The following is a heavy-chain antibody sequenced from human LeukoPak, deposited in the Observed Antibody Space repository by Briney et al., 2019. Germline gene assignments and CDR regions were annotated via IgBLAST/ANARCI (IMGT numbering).Heavy chain of an antibody. CDR3: ARLQDYYGSGSLARFDP. CDR1: GYSFTSYW. V-gene: IGHV5-51*01. CDR2: IYPGDSDT. Sequence: GESLKISCKTSGYSFTSYWIGWVRQMPGKGLEWMGIIYPGDSDTRYSPSFQGQVTISADKSISTAYLQWSSLKASDTATYYCARLQDYYGSGSLARFDPWGQGTLVTVSS. D-gene: IGHD3-10*01. J-gene: IGHJ5*02.